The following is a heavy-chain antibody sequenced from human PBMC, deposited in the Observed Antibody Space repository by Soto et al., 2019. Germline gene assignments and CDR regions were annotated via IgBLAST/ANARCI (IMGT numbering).Heavy chain of an antibody. D-gene: IGHD2-8*01. CDR2: IWYDGSNK. Sequence: GGSLRLSCAASGFTFSSYGMHWVRQAPGKGLEWVAVIWYDGSNKYYADSVKGRFTISRDNSKNTLYLQMNSLRAEDTAVYYCARGYCTNGVCKYYYYYGMDVWGQGNTVTVSS. J-gene: IGHJ6*02. CDR1: GFTFSSYG. V-gene: IGHV3-33*01. CDR3: ARGYCTNGVCKYYYYYGMDV.